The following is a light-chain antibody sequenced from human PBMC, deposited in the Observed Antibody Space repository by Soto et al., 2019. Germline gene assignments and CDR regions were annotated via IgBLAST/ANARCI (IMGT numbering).Light chain of an antibody. CDR2: GAS. CDR1: QSVGTK. Sequence: EIGMTQSPATLTVSPGERAALSGGASQSVGTKLAWYQQKPGQAPRILIFGASTRDAGIPARFSGSGSGTDFTLTISSLQSEDFAAYHCQHYDDYPGAFGQGTKVDIK. J-gene: IGKJ1*01. CDR3: QHYDDYPGA. V-gene: IGKV3-15*01.